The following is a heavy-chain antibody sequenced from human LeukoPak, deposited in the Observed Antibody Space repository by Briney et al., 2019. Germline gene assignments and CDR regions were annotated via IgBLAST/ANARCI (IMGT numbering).Heavy chain of an antibody. Sequence: SETLSLTCTVSGGSFSSYYWSWIRQPPGKGLEWIGYIYTSGSTNYNPSLKSRVTISVDTSKNQFSLKLSSVTAADTAVYYCARMGSSGSAPTLWFDPWGQGTLVTVSS. CDR2: IYTSGST. J-gene: IGHJ5*02. CDR3: ARMGSSGSAPTLWFDP. CDR1: GGSFSSYY. D-gene: IGHD3-22*01. V-gene: IGHV4-4*09.